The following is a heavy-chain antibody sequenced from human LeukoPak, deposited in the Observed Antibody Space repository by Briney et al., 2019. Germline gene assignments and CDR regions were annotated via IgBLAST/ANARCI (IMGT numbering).Heavy chain of an antibody. Sequence: ASVKVSCKASGYTFTSYDINWVRQATGQGLEWMGWMNPNSGNTGYAQKFQGRVTMTRNTSISTAYMELSSLRSEDTAVYYCARGNYYDSSGHYYEAFDIWGQGTMVTVSS. CDR1: GYTFTSYD. CDR3: ARGNYYDSSGHYYEAFDI. J-gene: IGHJ3*02. CDR2: MNPNSGNT. D-gene: IGHD3-22*01. V-gene: IGHV1-8*01.